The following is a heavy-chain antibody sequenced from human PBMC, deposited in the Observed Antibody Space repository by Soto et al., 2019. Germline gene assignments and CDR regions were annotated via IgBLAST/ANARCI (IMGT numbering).Heavy chain of an antibody. D-gene: IGHD3-10*01. V-gene: IGHV3-21*01. CDR2: ISSSSSFI. J-gene: IGHJ4*02. CDR3: AREGRYYGSGSYYNGDSLDY. Sequence: EVQLVESGGGLVKPGGSLRLSCAASGFIFSSYSLNWVRQAPGKGLEWVSSISSSSSFIYYADSVKGRFTISRDNTKKSLSLQMNSLRADDTAVYFCAREGRYYGSGSYYNGDSLDYWGQGTLVTVSS. CDR1: GFIFSSYS.